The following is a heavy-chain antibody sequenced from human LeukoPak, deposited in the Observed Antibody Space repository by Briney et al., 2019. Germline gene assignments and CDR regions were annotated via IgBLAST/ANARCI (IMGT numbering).Heavy chain of an antibody. D-gene: IGHD3-16*01. J-gene: IGHJ3*02. CDR3: ARVVLGAFDI. V-gene: IGHV3-7*01. CDR2: IKQDGSQK. Sequence: SGGSLRLSCVASGFTFTNYWMNWVRQAPGKGLEWVASIKQDGSQKSYVDSVKGRFTISRDNAKNSLYLQMNSLRAEDTAVYYCARVVLGAFDIWGQGTMVTVSS. CDR1: GFTFTNYW.